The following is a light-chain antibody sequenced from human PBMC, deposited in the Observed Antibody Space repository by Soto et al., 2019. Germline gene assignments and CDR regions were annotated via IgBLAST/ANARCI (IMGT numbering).Light chain of an antibody. CDR1: LNIRDE. J-gene: IGKJ1*01. V-gene: IGKV1-17*01. Sequence: IQVTQSQSSLSSSVGDRVTITGRASLNIRDELDWYQQKPGKAPKRIIYDKTTLQSWVTSRFSGCGSGTEFTITIRSMQHEDFENYFCIKHKSYPWTFGQGTTVDIK. CDR3: IKHKSYPWT. CDR2: DKT.